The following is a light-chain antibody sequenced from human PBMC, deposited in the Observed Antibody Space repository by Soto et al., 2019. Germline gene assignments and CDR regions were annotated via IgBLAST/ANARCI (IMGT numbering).Light chain of an antibody. J-gene: IGKJ1*01. CDR3: QQYNSWTGT. Sequence: DIQMTQSPSTLSASVGDRVTITCRASQSISSWLAWYQQKPGKAPKLLIYDASSLESGVPSRFSGSGSGTEFTLTISSLQPDDFATYYCQQYNSWTGTFGQGTKVDI. CDR1: QSISSW. V-gene: IGKV1-5*01. CDR2: DAS.